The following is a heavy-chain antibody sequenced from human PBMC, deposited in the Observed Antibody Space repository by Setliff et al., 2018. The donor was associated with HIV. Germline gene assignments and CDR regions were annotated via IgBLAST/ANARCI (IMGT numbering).Heavy chain of an antibody. Sequence: PSETLSLTCTVSGPSINIHYWSWIRQSPGKGFEWIGYIYSTGSTKYNPSLKSRVTISADTSKNQFSLNLSSVTAAETAVYYCARVGYHGSGNYFAYWGPGTLVTVSS. CDR3: ARVGYHGSGNYFAY. J-gene: IGHJ4*02. CDR2: IYSTGST. CDR1: GPSINIHY. D-gene: IGHD3-10*01. V-gene: IGHV4-59*08.